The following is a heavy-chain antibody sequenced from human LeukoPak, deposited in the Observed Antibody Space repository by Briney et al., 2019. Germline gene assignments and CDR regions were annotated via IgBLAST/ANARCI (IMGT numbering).Heavy chain of an antibody. Sequence: GGSLRLSCAASGFTFSSYAMSWVRQAPGKGLEWVSAISGSGGSTYYADSVKGRFTISRDNSKNTLYLQMNSLRAEDTAVYYCAKLTSTVDAYCGGDCYLFDYWGQGTLVTVSS. J-gene: IGHJ4*02. CDR2: ISGSGGST. CDR1: GFTFSSYA. V-gene: IGHV3-23*01. CDR3: AKLTSTVDAYCGGDCYLFDY. D-gene: IGHD2-21*02.